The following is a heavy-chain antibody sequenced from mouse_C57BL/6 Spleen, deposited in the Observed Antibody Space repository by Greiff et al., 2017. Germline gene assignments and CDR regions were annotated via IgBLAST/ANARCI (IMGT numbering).Heavy chain of an antibody. CDR2: INPSTGGT. V-gene: IGHV1-42*01. J-gene: IGHJ1*03. Sequence: EVKLQESGPELVKPGASVKISCKASGYSFTGYYMNWVKQSPEKSLEWIGEINPSTGGTTYNQKFKAKATLTVDKSSSTAYMQLKSLTSEDSAVYYCARYDYVRYWYFDVWGTGTTVTVSS. D-gene: IGHD2-4*01. CDR3: ARYDYVRYWYFDV. CDR1: GYSFTGYY.